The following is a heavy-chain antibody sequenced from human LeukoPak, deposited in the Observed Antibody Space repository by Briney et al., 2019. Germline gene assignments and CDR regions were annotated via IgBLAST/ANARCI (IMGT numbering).Heavy chain of an antibody. CDR1: GFTVSTNY. V-gene: IGHV3-53*01. CDR3: ARVQQYDKFDY. CDR2: IYSDATT. Sequence: GGSLRLSCAASGFTVSTNYVSWVRQAPGKGLEWVSIIYSDATTSYADSVRGRFTISRDNSKNTVYLQMNSLSGDNTAVYYCARVQQYDKFDYWGQGTLVTVSS. D-gene: IGHD3-22*01. J-gene: IGHJ4*02.